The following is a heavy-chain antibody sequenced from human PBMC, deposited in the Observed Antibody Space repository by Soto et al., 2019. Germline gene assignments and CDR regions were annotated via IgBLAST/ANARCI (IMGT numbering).Heavy chain of an antibody. D-gene: IGHD3-10*02. V-gene: IGHV5-10-1*01. J-gene: IGHJ6*02. Sequence: GESLKISCKGSGYSFTSYWISWVRQMPGKGLEWMGRIDPSDSYTNYSPSFQGHVTISADKSISTAYLQWSSLKASDTAMYYCASIQVDQERSYVYYYYYGMDVWGQGTTVTVS. CDR3: ASIQVDQERSYVYYYYYGMDV. CDR2: IDPSDSYT. CDR1: GYSFTSYW.